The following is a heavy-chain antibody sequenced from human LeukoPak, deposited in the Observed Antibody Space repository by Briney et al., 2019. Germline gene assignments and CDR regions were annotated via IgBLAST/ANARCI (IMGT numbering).Heavy chain of an antibody. Sequence: GRSLRLSCAASGFTFSSYAMHWVRQAPGKGLEWVAVISYDGSNKYYADSVKGRFTISRDNSKNTLYLQMNSLRAEDTAVYYCAGVVPSQNWGQGTLVTVSS. CDR2: ISYDGSNK. CDR3: AGVVPSQN. J-gene: IGHJ4*02. V-gene: IGHV3-30*01. D-gene: IGHD2-2*01. CDR1: GFTFSSYA.